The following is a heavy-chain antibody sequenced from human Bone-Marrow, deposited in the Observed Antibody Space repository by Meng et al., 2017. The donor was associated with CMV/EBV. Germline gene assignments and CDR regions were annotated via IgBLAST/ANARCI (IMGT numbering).Heavy chain of an antibody. D-gene: IGHD6-19*01. CDR2: VYTSGTT. CDR1: GGSIRSYY. J-gene: IGHJ4*02. V-gene: IGHV4-4*07. CDR3: ARGRPTSGWYSDY. Sequence: QVQLQESGPGLVKPSDTLSLPCTVSGGSIRSYYWSWIRQPAGKGLEWIGRVYTSGTTSYNPSLKSRITMSVDTPKNQFYLKLTSVTAADTAVYYCARGRPTSGWYSDYWGQGTLVTVSS.